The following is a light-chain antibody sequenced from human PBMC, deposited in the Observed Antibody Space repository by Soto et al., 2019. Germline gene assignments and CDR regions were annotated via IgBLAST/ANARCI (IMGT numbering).Light chain of an antibody. CDR2: GAS. Sequence: EIVLTQSPDTVSLSPGERVTLSCRASQSVRSSYLAWYQQKPVQAPRLLIYGASSRATGIPDRFSGSGSGTDFPITISRLEPEDSAVYYCQQYGSSLQTFGQGTKVEIK. CDR3: QQYGSSLQT. V-gene: IGKV3-20*01. CDR1: QSVRSSY. J-gene: IGKJ1*01.